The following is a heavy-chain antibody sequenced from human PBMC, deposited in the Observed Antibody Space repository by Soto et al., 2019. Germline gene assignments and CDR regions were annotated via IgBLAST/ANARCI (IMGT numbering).Heavy chain of an antibody. CDR2: IIPIFGTA. V-gene: IGHV1-69*13. D-gene: IGHD3-22*01. CDR3: ARARYYDSSGYPGAFDI. J-gene: IGHJ3*02. Sequence: GASVKVSCKASGGTFSSYAISWVRQAPGQGLEWMGGIIPIFGTANYAQKFQGRVTITADESTSTAYMELSSLRSEDTAVYYCARARYYDSSGYPGAFDIWGQGTMVTVSS. CDR1: GGTFSSYA.